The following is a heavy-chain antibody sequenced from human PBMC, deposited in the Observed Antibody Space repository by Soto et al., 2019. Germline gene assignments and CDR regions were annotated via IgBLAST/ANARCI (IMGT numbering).Heavy chain of an antibody. V-gene: IGHV5-10-1*01. CDR1: GYSFTSYW. J-gene: IGHJ6*02. CDR2: IDPSDSYT. Sequence: PGESLKISCKGSGYSFTSYWISWVRQMPGKGLEWMGRIDPSDSYTNYSPSFQGHVTISADKSISTAYLQWSSLKASDTAMYYCARRGTHYDSSGYFYCYYGMDVWGQGTTVTVSS. CDR3: ARRGTHYDSSGYFYCYYGMDV. D-gene: IGHD3-22*01.